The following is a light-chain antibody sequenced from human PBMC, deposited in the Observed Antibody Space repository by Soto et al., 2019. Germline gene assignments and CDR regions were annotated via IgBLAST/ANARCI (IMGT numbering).Light chain of an antibody. CDR1: QTVSSFY. CDR3: HQYGSSPRT. CDR2: GAS. V-gene: IGKV3-20*01. Sequence: IVVTQSPGTLSLSPGERATLSCRASQTVSSFYLAWYQQKPGQAPRLLIYGASSRATGIPDRFSGRGSGTDFTLTISRLEPEDFAVYYCHQYGSSPRTFGQGTKVDIK. J-gene: IGKJ1*01.